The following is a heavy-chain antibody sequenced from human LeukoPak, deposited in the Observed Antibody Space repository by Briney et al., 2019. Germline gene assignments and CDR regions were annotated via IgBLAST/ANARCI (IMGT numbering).Heavy chain of an antibody. J-gene: IGHJ4*02. CDR1: GYTFNTYD. D-gene: IGHD2-8*02. Sequence: GASVKVSCKASGYTFNTYDINWVRQATGQGLEGMGWMNPNSANTGYAQKFQGRVTLTRNTSISTAYMELNGLRSDDTAVYYCARARLVRGPVTPLYYFDYWGQGVLVTVSS. CDR3: ARARLVRGPVTPLYYFDY. V-gene: IGHV1-8*03. CDR2: MNPNSANT.